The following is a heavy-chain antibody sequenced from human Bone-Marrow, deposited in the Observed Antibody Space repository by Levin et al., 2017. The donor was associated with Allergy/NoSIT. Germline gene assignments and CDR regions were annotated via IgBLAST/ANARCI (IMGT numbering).Heavy chain of an antibody. J-gene: IGHJ6*02. CDR3: ARVHKEKWQDTGYSYRGMDV. V-gene: IGHV4-59*01. CDR2: VYHPGRT. CDR1: GGSIDSSY. D-gene: IGHD2-15*01. Sequence: SETLSLTCTVSGGSIDSSYWTWIRQPPGKGLEWIGCVYHPGRTHYNGSLKSRVTISVDTSNNHFSLELRSVTAADTAMYYCARVHKEKWQDTGYSYRGMDVWGQGTTVTVSS.